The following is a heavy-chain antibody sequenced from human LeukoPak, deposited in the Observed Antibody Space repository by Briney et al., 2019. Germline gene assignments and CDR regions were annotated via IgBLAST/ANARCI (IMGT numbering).Heavy chain of an antibody. D-gene: IGHD6-19*01. V-gene: IGHV4-59*01. CDR3: ARDGQYYFDY. J-gene: IGHJ4*02. CDR1: GGSISSYY. Sequence: SETLSLTCTVTGGSISSYYWNWIRQPPGKGLEWIGYIYYSGSTNYNPSLKSRVTISVDTSKNQCSLKLSSVTAADTAVYYCARDGQYYFDYWGQGTLVTVSS. CDR2: IYYSGST.